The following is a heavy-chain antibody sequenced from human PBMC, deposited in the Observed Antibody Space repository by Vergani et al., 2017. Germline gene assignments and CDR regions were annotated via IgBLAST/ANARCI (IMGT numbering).Heavy chain of an antibody. J-gene: IGHJ4*02. D-gene: IGHD2-21*02. CDR3: AKDPGPYCGGDCYSF. Sequence: EVQLLESGGGLVQPGGSLRLSCAASGFTFSSYAMSWVRQAPGKGLEWVSAISGSGGSTYYADSVKGRFTISRDNSKNTLYLQMISLRAEDTAVYYCAKDPGPYCGGDCYSFWGQGTLVTVSS. CDR2: ISGSGGST. V-gene: IGHV3-23*01. CDR1: GFTFSSYA.